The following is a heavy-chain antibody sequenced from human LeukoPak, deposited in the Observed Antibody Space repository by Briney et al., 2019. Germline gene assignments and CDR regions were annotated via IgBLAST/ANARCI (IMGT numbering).Heavy chain of an antibody. Sequence: PGGSLRLSCAASGFTFSSYSMTWVRQAPGKGLEWVSILYHGGSTYYADSVKGRFSISRDTSKNTLYLQMNSLRVEDTAVYYCATRRFGELTYWGQGTPVTVSS. CDR2: LYHGGST. J-gene: IGHJ4*02. D-gene: IGHD3-10*01. V-gene: IGHV3-66*01. CDR1: GFTFSSYS. CDR3: ATRRFGELTY.